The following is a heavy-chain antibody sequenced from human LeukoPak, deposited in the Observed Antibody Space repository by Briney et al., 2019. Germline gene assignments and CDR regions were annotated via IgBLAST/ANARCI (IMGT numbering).Heavy chain of an antibody. Sequence: GGSLRLSCAASGFSFISYAMSWVRQAPGEGLEWVSAIGGRDGSTYYADSVKGRFTISRDNSKNTLYLQMKSLRAEDTAIYYCAKCAGMNWFDPWGQGTLGTVSS. J-gene: IGHJ5*02. D-gene: IGHD1-14*01. CDR1: GFSFISYA. CDR3: AKCAGMNWFDP. V-gene: IGHV3-23*01. CDR2: IGGRDGST.